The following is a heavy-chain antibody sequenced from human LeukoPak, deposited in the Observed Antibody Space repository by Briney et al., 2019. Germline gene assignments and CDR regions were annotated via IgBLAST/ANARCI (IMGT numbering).Heavy chain of an antibody. Sequence: GGSLRLSCAASGFTFSSYSMNWVRQAPGKGLEWVSSISSSSSYIYYADSVKGRFTISRDNAKNSLYLQMNSLRAEDTAVYYCAREGLIVVVPAASDYWGQGTLVTVSS. CDR3: AREGLIVVVPAASDY. CDR2: ISSSSSYI. J-gene: IGHJ4*02. V-gene: IGHV3-21*01. CDR1: GFTFSSYS. D-gene: IGHD2-2*01.